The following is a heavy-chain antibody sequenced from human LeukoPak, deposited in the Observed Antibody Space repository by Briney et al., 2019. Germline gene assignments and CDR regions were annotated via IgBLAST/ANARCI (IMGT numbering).Heavy chain of an antibody. Sequence: PGRSLRLSCAASGFTFSSYAMHWVRQAPGKGLEWVAVISYDGSNKYYADSVKGRFTISRDNSKNTLYLQMNSLRAEDTAVYYCTSLSDAIESFGTRNYWGQGTLVTVSS. J-gene: IGHJ4*02. V-gene: IGHV3-30-3*01. CDR2: ISYDGSNK. CDR1: GFTFSSYA. D-gene: IGHD2-8*01. CDR3: TSLSDAIESFGTRNY.